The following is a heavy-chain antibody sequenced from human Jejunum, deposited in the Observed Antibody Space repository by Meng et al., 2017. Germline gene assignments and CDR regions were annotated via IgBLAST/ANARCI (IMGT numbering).Heavy chain of an antibody. CDR2: MHQSGSS. CDR1: GGFSSIYW. CDR3: ARGWKYAWFN. J-gene: IGHJ4*02. V-gene: IGHV4-4*02. Sequence: QVQLQESGPGLVRPSGALSLTCAVSGGFSSIYWWSWLRQPPGKGLEWIGEMHQSGSSNYNPSLKSRLTMSVDESKNHFSLKLNSVTAADTAVYYCARGWKYAWFNWGQGTLVTASS. D-gene: IGHD1-7*01.